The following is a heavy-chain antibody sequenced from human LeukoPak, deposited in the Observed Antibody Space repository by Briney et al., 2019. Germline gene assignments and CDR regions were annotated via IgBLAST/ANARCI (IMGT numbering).Heavy chain of an antibody. CDR2: ISSSSGPI. Sequence: PGGSLRLSCAASGFTFSTYSMNWVRQAPGKGLEWVSYISSSSGPIYYADSVKGRFTISRDNARNSLYLQMNSLRDEATAVYYCARDSGNSFDYWGQGTLVTVSS. V-gene: IGHV3-48*02. J-gene: IGHJ4*02. CDR1: GFTFSTYS. CDR3: ARDSGNSFDY.